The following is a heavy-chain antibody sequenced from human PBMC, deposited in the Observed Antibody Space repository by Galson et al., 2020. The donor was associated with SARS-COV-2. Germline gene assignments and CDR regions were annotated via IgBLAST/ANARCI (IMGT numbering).Heavy chain of an antibody. D-gene: IGHD2-15*01. Sequence: GESLKISCQCSGYNFATHWIGWVRQMPGKGLEWMGIILPENSDTKYSPSFQGLVTISVDTSISTAYLSWSSLKASDTAIYYCTSRPFSRNGGTCLNSDYWGQGSLVTVSS. CDR3: TSRPFSRNGGTCLNSDY. CDR2: ILPENSDT. CDR1: GYNFATHW. J-gene: IGHJ4*02. V-gene: IGHV5-51*01.